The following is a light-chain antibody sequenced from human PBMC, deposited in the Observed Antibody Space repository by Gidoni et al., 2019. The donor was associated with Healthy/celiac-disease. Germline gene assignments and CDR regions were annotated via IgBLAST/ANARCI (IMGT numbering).Light chain of an antibody. J-gene: IGKJ4*01. V-gene: IGKV3-15*01. CDR1: QSVSSN. Sequence: IVMTQSPATLSVSPGESATLSCRASQSVSSNLAWYQQKPGQAPRLLLYGASTRATGIPARFRGSGSGTEFTLTISSLQSEDFAVYYCQQYNNWPLTFGGGTKVEIK. CDR3: QQYNNWPLT. CDR2: GAS.